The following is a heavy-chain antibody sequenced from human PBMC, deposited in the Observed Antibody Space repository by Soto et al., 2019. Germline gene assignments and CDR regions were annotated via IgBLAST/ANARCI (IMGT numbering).Heavy chain of an antibody. V-gene: IGHV2-70*01. Sequence: SGPTLVKPTQTLTLTCTFSGFSLSTSGMCVSWIRQPPGKALEWLALIDWDDDKYYSTSLKTRLTISKDTSKNQVVLTMTNMDPVDTATYYCARLVVVVAPTTKIYGMDVWGQGTTVTVSS. CDR1: GFSLSTSGMC. CDR2: IDWDDDK. J-gene: IGHJ6*02. D-gene: IGHD2-15*01. CDR3: ARLVVVVAPTTKIYGMDV.